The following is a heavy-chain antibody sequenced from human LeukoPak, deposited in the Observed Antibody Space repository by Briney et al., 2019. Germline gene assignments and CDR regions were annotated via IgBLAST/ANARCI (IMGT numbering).Heavy chain of an antibody. J-gene: IGHJ4*02. V-gene: IGHV3-7*01. CDR3: ARDLTLGY. CDR1: GFTFSIYW. Sequence: GGSLRLSCAASGFTFSIYWMSWVRQAPGKGLEWVANIKQDGSEKYYVDSVKGRFTISRDNAKNSLYLQMNSLRAEDTAVYYCARDLTLGYWGQGTLVTVSS. CDR2: IKQDGSEK.